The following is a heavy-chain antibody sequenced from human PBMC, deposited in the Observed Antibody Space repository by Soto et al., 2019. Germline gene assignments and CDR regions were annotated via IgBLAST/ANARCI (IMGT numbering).Heavy chain of an antibody. CDR1: GGTFSNFA. CDR3: ARPDRVNFAFDI. D-gene: IGHD3-10*01. Sequence: SVKVSCKASGGTFSNFAINWLRQAPGQGLEWMGGVIPIFHTPLYAQRFQGRVTITADTSTRTVYMELSSLRSEDTAVYYCARPDRVNFAFDIWGQGTMVTV. CDR2: VIPIFHTP. J-gene: IGHJ3*02. V-gene: IGHV1-69*06.